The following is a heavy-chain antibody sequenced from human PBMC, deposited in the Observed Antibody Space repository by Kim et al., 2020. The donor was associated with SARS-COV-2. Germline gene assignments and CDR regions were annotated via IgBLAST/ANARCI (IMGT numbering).Heavy chain of an antibody. CDR3: ANFPADAFDI. J-gene: IGHJ3*02. CDR1: GFTFSSYG. V-gene: IGHV3-30*18. Sequence: GGSLRLSCAASGFTFSSYGMHWVRQAPGKGLEWVAVISYDGSNKYYADSVKGRFTISRDNSKNTLYLQMNSLRAEDTAVYYCANFPADAFDIWGQGTMVTVSS. CDR2: ISYDGSNK.